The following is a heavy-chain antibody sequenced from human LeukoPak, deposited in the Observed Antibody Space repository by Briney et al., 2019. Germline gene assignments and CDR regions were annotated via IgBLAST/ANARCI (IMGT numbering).Heavy chain of an antibody. CDR2: ISGGGVTT. J-gene: IGHJ6*02. CDR1: GFTSIAYA. Sequence: GGSLRLSCVGSGFTSIAYALTWARRAPGKGLEWVSGISGGGVTTYYADSVKGRFTISRDNSKNTLYLQMNSLRADDTAIYYCARNQQLGGHSYYYYGMDVWGQGTTVTVSS. D-gene: IGHD3-16*01. V-gene: IGHV3-23*01. CDR3: ARNQQLGGHSYYYYGMDV.